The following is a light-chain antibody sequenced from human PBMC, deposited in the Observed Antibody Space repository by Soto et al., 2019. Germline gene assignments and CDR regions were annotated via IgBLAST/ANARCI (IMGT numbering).Light chain of an antibody. CDR3: QQYNSYWT. CDR1: QSLSTR. CDR2: DAS. Sequence: DIQMTQSPSTLSASVVDRVTITCRASQSLSTRLAWYQQKPGKAPKLLIYDASSLESGVPSRFSGSGSGTEFTLTISSLQPDDVATYYCQQYNSYWTYGQGTKVDIK. V-gene: IGKV1-5*01. J-gene: IGKJ1*01.